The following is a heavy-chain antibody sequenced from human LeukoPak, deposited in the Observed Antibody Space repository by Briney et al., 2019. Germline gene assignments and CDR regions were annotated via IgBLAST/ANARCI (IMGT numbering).Heavy chain of an antibody. J-gene: IGHJ4*02. V-gene: IGHV3-30-3*01. CDR3: ARYYGDLDY. CDR2: ISYDGSNK. CDR1: GFTFSSYA. Sequence: GGSLRLSCAASGFTFSSYAMHWVRQAPGKGLEWVAVISYDGSNKYYADSVKGRFTISRDNPKNTLYLQMNSLRAEDTAVYYCARYYGDLDYWGQGTLVTVSS. D-gene: IGHD4-17*01.